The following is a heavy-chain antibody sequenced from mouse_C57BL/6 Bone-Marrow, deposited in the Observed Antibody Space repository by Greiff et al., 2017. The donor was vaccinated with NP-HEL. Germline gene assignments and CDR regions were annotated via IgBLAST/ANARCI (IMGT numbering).Heavy chain of an antibody. D-gene: IGHD1-1*01. Sequence: EVMLVESGGDLVKPGGSLKLSCAASGFTFSSYGMSWVRQTPDKRLEWVATISSGGSYTYYPDSVKGRFTISRDNAKNTLYLQMSSLKSEDTAMYYCARQEDYYGSSYGYFDVWGTGTTVTVSS. CDR3: ARQEDYYGSSYGYFDV. V-gene: IGHV5-6*01. CDR1: GFTFSSYG. J-gene: IGHJ1*03. CDR2: ISSGGSYT.